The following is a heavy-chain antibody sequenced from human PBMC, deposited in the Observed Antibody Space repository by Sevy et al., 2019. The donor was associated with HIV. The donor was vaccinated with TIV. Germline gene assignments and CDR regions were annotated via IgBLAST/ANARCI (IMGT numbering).Heavy chain of an antibody. Sequence: SETLSLTCTVSGGSISSGDFYWSWIRHPPGKGLEWIGYIYYSGSTYYNPSLKSRVSISVDTSKNQFSLKLSSVTAADTAVYYCARDGRRYYGLDVWGQGTTVTVSS. CDR1: GGSISSGDFY. J-gene: IGHJ6*02. D-gene: IGHD1-1*01. CDR3: ARDGRRYYGLDV. V-gene: IGHV4-30-4*01. CDR2: IYYSGST.